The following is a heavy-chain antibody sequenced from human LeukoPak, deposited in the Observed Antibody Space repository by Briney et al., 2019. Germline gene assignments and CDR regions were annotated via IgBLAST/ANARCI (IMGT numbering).Heavy chain of an antibody. CDR3: AKNYYRSSSWRFDD. J-gene: IGHJ4*02. CDR2: VSGSGAST. CDR1: GFTFSSFA. Sequence: GGSLRLSCAASGFTFSSFAISRVRQAPGKGLEWVSAVSGSGASTYYADSVKGRFTISRDNSKNTLYLQMSSLRVEDTALYYCAKNYYRSSSWRFDDWGQGTLVTVSS. D-gene: IGHD6-6*01. V-gene: IGHV3-23*01.